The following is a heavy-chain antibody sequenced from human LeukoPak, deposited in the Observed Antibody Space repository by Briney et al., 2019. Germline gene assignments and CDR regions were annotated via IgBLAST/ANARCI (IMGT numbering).Heavy chain of an antibody. CDR3: ARHSKIYYYGSDPFDR. V-gene: IGHV4-4*07. CDR1: GGSITSYY. J-gene: IGHJ5*02. CDR2: IHTSGST. D-gene: IGHD3-10*01. Sequence: SETLSLTCTVSGGSITSYYWSWLRQPAGEGLEWIGRIHTSGSTSYHHSLKSRVSMSLDKSKNQFSLKLSSVTAADTAVYYCARHSKIYYYGSDPFDRWGQGTLVTVSS.